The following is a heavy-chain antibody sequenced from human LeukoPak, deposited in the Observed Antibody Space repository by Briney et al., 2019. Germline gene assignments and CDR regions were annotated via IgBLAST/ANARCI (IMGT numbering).Heavy chain of an antibody. V-gene: IGHV3-23*01. Sequence: GGSLRLSCAASGFTFSSYAMSWVRQAPGKGLEWVSAISGSGGSTYYADSVKGRFTISRDNAKNSLYLQMNSLRAEDTAVYYCARAGYGGSPDTPDCWGQGTLVTVSS. CDR3: ARAGYGGSPDTPDC. D-gene: IGHD4-23*01. J-gene: IGHJ4*02. CDR1: GFTFSSYA. CDR2: ISGSGGST.